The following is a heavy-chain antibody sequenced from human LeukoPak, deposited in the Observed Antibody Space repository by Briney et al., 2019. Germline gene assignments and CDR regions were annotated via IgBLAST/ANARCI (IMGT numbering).Heavy chain of an antibody. V-gene: IGHV4-38-2*02. CDR2: IYHSGTT. CDR3: ARGYSSSWYFNWFDP. D-gene: IGHD6-13*01. Sequence: PSETLSLTCTVSGYSISSGYYWGWIRQPPGKGLEWIGSIYHSGTTYYNPSLKSRVTISVDTSKNQFSLKLTSVTAADTAVYYCARGYSSSWYFNWFDPWGQGTLVTVPS. CDR1: GYSISSGYY. J-gene: IGHJ5*02.